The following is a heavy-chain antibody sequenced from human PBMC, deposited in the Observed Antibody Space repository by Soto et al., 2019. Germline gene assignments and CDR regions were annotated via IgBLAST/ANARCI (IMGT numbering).Heavy chain of an antibody. D-gene: IGHD2-15*01. J-gene: IGHJ4*02. CDR1: GGTFSSYA. CDR3: ARGPCSGGSCYLRGFDY. Sequence: QVQLVQSGAEVKKPGSSVKVSCKASGGTFSSYAISWVRQAPGQGLEWMGGIIPIFGTANHAQKFQGRVTITADESTSTAYMELSSLRSEDTAVYYCARGPCSGGSCYLRGFDYWGQGTLVTVSS. CDR2: IIPIFGTA. V-gene: IGHV1-69*01.